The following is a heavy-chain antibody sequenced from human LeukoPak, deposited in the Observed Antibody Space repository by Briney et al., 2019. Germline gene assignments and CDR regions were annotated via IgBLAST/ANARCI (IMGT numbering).Heavy chain of an antibody. D-gene: IGHD2-21*02. J-gene: IGHJ6*02. V-gene: IGHV4-59*12. Sequence: SQTLSLTCSVSGDSTVGFHWGWIRQSPGRAPEWLAYVYRTGQSDYNSSLRGRVTVSLDRSKTQVSLRLRSLTAADTAVYYCARTGGDCSSGLCYYAMDVWGQGTTVTVS. CDR1: GDSTVGFH. CDR2: VYRTGQS. CDR3: ARTGGDCSSGLCYYAMDV.